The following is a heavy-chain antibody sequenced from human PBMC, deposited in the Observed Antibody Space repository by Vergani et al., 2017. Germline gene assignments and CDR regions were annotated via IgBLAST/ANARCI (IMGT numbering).Heavy chain of an antibody. CDR1: GITFKNAW. J-gene: IGHJ4*02. V-gene: IGHV3-15*01. Sequence: EVQVVESGGGLIKPGGSLRLSCVGSGITFKNAWINWVRQAPGKGLEWIGRIRSKNDGGTADYAAPLKGRFTISRDESKDSEFLLVNNLKTEDTAVYFCYTDYHDYWGQGTLVTVSS. D-gene: IGHD2-2*02. CDR3: YTDYHDY. CDR2: IRSKNDGGTA.